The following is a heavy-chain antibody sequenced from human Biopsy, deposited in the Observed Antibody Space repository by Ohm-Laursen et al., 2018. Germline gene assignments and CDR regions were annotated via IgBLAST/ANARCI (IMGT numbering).Heavy chain of an antibody. Sequence: GSLRLSCSASGFIFSSYAMSWVRQAPGKGLEWVSGISDSGGSTYYADSVKGRFTISRDNSKNTLYLEMNSLRAEDTAIYYCAKARSGSSNSRYNYRGQGTLVIVSS. CDR3: AKARSGSSNSRYNY. CDR1: GFIFSSYA. D-gene: IGHD2-2*02. V-gene: IGHV3-23*01. CDR2: ISDSGGST. J-gene: IGHJ4*02.